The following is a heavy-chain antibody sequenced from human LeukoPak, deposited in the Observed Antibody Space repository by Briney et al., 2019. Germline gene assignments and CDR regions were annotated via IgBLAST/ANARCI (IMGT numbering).Heavy chain of an antibody. D-gene: IGHD3-22*01. V-gene: IGHV1-24*01. J-gene: IGHJ5*02. CDR1: GYTLTELS. Sequence: GASVKLSCNVSGYTLTELSMHWVRQAPAKGLEWMGGFDPEDGETIYAQKFQGRVTMTEDTSTDTAYMELSSLTSEDTAIYYCARMYYYDSSGDNWFDPWGQGTLVTVSS. CDR3: ARMYYYDSSGDNWFDP. CDR2: FDPEDGET.